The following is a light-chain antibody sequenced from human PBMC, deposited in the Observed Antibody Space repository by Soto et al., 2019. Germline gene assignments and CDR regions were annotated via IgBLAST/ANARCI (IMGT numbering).Light chain of an antibody. Sequence: EIVLTQSPATLSLSPGERATLSCRASQSVSSYLAWYKQKPGQAPRLLIYDASNRATGIPARFSGSGSGTDFTLTISRLEPEDFAVYYCQQRSKWPLTFGGGTKVEIK. V-gene: IGKV3-11*01. CDR1: QSVSSY. J-gene: IGKJ4*01. CDR3: QQRSKWPLT. CDR2: DAS.